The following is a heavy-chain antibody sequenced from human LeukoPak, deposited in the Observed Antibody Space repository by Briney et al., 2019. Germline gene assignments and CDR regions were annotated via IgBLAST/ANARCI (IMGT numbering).Heavy chain of an antibody. Sequence: GGSLRLSCAASGFTFSNYAMNWVRQAPGNGLEWVSYISSSSSTIYYADSVKGRFTTSRDNAKNSLYLQMNSLRDEDTAAYYCARDVEMATIKNAFDIWGQGTMVTVSS. CDR3: ARDVEMATIKNAFDI. D-gene: IGHD5-24*01. V-gene: IGHV3-48*02. J-gene: IGHJ3*02. CDR2: ISSSSSTI. CDR1: GFTFSNYA.